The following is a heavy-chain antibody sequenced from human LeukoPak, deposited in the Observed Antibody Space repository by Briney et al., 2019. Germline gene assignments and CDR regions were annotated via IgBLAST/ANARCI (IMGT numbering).Heavy chain of an antibody. CDR1: GYTLTELS. Sequence: ASVKVSCKVSGYTLTELSMHWVRQAPGKGLEWMGGFDPEDGETIYAQRFQGRVTMTEDTSTDTAYMELSSLRSEDTAVYYCATAPSWGSTYYFDYWGQGTLVTVSS. CDR3: ATAPSWGSTYYFDY. D-gene: IGHD7-27*01. J-gene: IGHJ4*02. V-gene: IGHV1-24*01. CDR2: FDPEDGET.